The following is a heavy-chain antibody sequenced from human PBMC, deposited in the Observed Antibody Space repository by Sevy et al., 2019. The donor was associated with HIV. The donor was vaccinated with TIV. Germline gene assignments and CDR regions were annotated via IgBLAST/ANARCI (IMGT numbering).Heavy chain of an antibody. J-gene: IGHJ4*02. CDR3: VKEVSEYSYSDY. CDR2: ISGSAHRT. V-gene: IGHV3-23*01. CDR1: GFTFSNYA. Sequence: GGSLRLSCAASGFTFSNYAMSWVRQTPGKGLEWVSAISGSAHRTYYTDSVKGRFTISRDNSKNMLFLQMNSLRAEDTAVYYFVKEVSEYSYSDYWGQGTLVTVSS. D-gene: IGHD5-18*01.